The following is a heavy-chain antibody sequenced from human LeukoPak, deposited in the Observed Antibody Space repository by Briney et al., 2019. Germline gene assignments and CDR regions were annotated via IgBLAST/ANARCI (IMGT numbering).Heavy chain of an antibody. D-gene: IGHD6-19*01. CDR1: GGSISSSSYY. J-gene: IGHJ3*02. Sequence: SETLSLTCTVSGGSISSSSYYWGWIRQPPGKGLEWIGSIYYSGSTYYNPSLKSRVTISVDTSKNQFSLKLSSVTAADTAVYYCASLAVAGTGDAFDSWGQGTMVTVSS. CDR2: IYYSGST. V-gene: IGHV4-39*01. CDR3: ASLAVAGTGDAFDS.